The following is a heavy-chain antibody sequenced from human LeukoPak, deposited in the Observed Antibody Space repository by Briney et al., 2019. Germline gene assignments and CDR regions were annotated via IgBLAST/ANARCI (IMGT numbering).Heavy chain of an antibody. V-gene: IGHV3-7*01. J-gene: IGHJ4*02. D-gene: IGHD1-26*01. CDR2: VHQGGSEK. Sequence: GGSLRLSCAASGFTFSTYWMTWVRQIPGKGLEWVANVHQGGSEKYYWDSVKGRFTIFRDNAQNSLYLHMNSLRVEDTGVYYCTRDTGGSGSYPDFWGRGTLVTVSS. CDR3: TRDTGGSGSYPDF. CDR1: GFTFSTYW.